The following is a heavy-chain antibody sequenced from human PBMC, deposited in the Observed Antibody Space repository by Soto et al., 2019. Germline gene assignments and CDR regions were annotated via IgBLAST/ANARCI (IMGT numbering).Heavy chain of an antibody. CDR1: GGSFSGYY. Sequence: QVQLQQWGAGLLKPSETLSLTCAVYGGSFSGYYWSWIRQPPGKGLEWIGEIKHSGSTNYNPSLKSRVTISVDTYKNQFSLKLSSVTAADTAVYYCARGVTYYDFWSGYPTTYYFDYWGQGTLVTVSS. CDR2: IKHSGST. CDR3: ARGVTYYDFWSGYPTTYYFDY. J-gene: IGHJ4*02. D-gene: IGHD3-3*01. V-gene: IGHV4-34*01.